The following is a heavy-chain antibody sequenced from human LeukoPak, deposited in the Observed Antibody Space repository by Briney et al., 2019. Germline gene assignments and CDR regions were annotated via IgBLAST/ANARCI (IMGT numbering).Heavy chain of an antibody. Sequence: ASVKVSCKASGYTFTSYDINWVRQATGQGLEWMGWMNPNSGNTGYAQKFQGRVTMTRNTSISTAYMELSSLRSEDTAVYYCAREHSAVAGRIDYWGQGTLVTVSS. CDR2: MNPNSGNT. J-gene: IGHJ4*02. CDR3: AREHSAVAGRIDY. D-gene: IGHD6-19*01. CDR1: GYTFTSYD. V-gene: IGHV1-8*01.